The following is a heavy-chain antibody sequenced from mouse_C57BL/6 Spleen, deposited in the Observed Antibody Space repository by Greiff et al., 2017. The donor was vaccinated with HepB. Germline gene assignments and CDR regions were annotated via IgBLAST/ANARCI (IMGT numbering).Heavy chain of an antibody. CDR3: ARIYYYGSSYGYFDV. CDR2: INPGSGGT. J-gene: IGHJ1*03. D-gene: IGHD1-1*01. CDR1: GYAFTNYL. Sequence: VQLKESGAELVRPGTSVKVSCKASGYAFTNYLIEWVKQRPGQGLEWIGVINPGSGGTNYNEKFKGKATLTADKSSSTAYMQLSSLTSEDSAVYFCARIYYYGSSYGYFDVWGTGTTVTVSS. V-gene: IGHV1-54*01.